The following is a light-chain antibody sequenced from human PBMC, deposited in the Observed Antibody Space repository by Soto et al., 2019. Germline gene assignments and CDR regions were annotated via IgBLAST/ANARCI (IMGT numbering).Light chain of an antibody. CDR1: QSVSGS. CDR3: QEGTYWPA. Sequence: EIVLTQSPAILSLSPGEKATLSCRASQSVSGSLGWYQQKPGQAPRLIIYDASVRASGIPARFSGSGSGTDFTLTSISLEHEDFAVYYCQEGTYWPAFGGGTKVEIK. V-gene: IGKV3-11*01. CDR2: DAS. J-gene: IGKJ4*01.